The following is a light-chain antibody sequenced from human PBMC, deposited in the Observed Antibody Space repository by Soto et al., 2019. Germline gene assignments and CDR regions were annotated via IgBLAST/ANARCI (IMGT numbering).Light chain of an antibody. CDR3: QQYNSWPPIT. J-gene: IGKJ5*01. CDR2: GAS. CDR1: QSVGSN. Sequence: EIVMTQSPATLSVSPGERATLSCRASQSVGSNLAWYQQKPGRAPRLLIYGASTRATGIPARFSGSGSGTEFTLTISSLQSEDFAVYSCQQYNSWPPITFGQGTRLEIK. V-gene: IGKV3-15*01.